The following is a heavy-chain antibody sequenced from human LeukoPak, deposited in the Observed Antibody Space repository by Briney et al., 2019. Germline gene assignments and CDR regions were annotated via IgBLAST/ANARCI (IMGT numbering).Heavy chain of an antibody. V-gene: IGHV4-59*01. J-gene: IGHJ4*02. CDR3: ARSYGSGSYFDY. D-gene: IGHD3-10*01. CDR1: GDSISSDY. Sequence: SETLSLTCTVSGDSISSDYWNWVRQSPGRGLEWIGYIYYSGSAKYNPSLKSRVTISVDTSKSQFSLKLSSVTAADTAVYYCARSYGSGSYFDYWGQGTPVTVSS. CDR2: IYYSGSA.